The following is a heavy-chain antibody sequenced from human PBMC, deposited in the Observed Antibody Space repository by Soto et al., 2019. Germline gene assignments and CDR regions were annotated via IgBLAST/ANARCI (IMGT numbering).Heavy chain of an antibody. Sequence: GGSLRLSCVASGFSFSSYAMNWVRQAPGKGLEWVSTISGSFGSTYYADSVQGRFTVSRDNAKNSLYLQLDSLRVEDTAVYFCARDRGSEVFDSWGQGTLVTVSS. CDR2: ISGSFGST. D-gene: IGHD5-12*01. J-gene: IGHJ5*01. V-gene: IGHV3-23*01. CDR1: GFSFSSYA. CDR3: ARDRGSEVFDS.